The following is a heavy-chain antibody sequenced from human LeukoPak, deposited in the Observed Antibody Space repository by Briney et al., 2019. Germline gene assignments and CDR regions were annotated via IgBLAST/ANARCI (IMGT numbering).Heavy chain of an antibody. CDR3: TRRSVLASAFDI. D-gene: IGHD5-12*01. V-gene: IGHV4-34*01. J-gene: IGHJ3*02. CDR2: INHSGST. CDR1: GGSFSGYY. Sequence: SETLSLTCAVYGGSFSGYYWSWIRQPPGKGLEWIGEINHSGSTNYNPSLKSRVTISVDTSKNQFSLKLSSVTAADTAAYYCTRRSVLASAFDIWGQGTMVTVSS.